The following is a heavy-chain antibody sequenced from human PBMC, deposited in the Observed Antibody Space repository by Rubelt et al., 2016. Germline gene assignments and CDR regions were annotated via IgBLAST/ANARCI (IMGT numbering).Heavy chain of an antibody. Sequence: QVQLVQSGAEVKKPGASVKVSCKASGYTFTSYGISWVRQAPGQGLEWMGWISAYNGNTNYAQRVQGRVPMTTAKAPSTAYMELRSLRADDTAVYDCARGLVYSGSPFDYWGQGTLVTVSS. CDR1: GYTFTSYG. CDR3: ARGLVYSGSPFDY. V-gene: IGHV1-18*01. D-gene: IGHD1-26*01. J-gene: IGHJ4*02. CDR2: ISAYNGNT.